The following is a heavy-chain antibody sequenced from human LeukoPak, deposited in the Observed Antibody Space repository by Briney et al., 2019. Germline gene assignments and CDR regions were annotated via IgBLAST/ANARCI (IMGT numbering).Heavy chain of an antibody. CDR2: ISYDGSNK. Sequence: PGRSLRLSCAASGFTFSSYAMHWVRQAPGKGLEWVAVISYDGSNKYYADSVKGRFTISRDNSKNTLYLQMNSLRAEDTAVYYCASDYYDSSGYGPIDYWGQGTLVTVSS. V-gene: IGHV3-30*04. D-gene: IGHD3-22*01. CDR3: ASDYYDSSGYGPIDY. J-gene: IGHJ4*02. CDR1: GFTFSSYA.